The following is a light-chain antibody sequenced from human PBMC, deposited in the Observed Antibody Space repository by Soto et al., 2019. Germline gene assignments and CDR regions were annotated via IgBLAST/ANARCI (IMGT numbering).Light chain of an antibody. CDR2: GAS. V-gene: IGKV3D-15*01. CDR3: QQYNNWPPIT. Sequence: EIVLTQSPGTLSLSPGGRATLSCSASQSVGSTYLAWYQQKPGQATRLLIYGASTRATGIPARFSGSGSGTEFTLTISSLQSEDFSVYYCQQYNNWPPITFGQGTRLEIK. J-gene: IGKJ5*01. CDR1: QSVGSTY.